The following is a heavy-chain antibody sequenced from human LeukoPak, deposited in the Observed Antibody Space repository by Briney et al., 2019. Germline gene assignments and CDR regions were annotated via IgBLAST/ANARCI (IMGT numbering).Heavy chain of an antibody. D-gene: IGHD3-10*01. Sequence: PSETLSLTCTVSGGSISSYYWSWIRQPARKELEWIGRIYTSGSTNYNPSLKSRVIMSVDTSKNQFSLKLSSVTAADTAVYYCARGVGVIIQGGFDYWGQGTLVTVSS. CDR3: ARGVGVIIQGGFDY. J-gene: IGHJ4*02. V-gene: IGHV4-4*07. CDR1: GGSISSYY. CDR2: IYTSGST.